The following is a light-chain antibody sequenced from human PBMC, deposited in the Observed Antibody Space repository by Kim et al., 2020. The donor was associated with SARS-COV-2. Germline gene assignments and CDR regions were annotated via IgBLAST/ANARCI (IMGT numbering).Light chain of an antibody. CDR3: QQSYSTPPYT. V-gene: IGKV1-39*01. CDR1: QSISSY. CDR2: AAS. Sequence: VSVGDRVTITCRASQSISSYLNWYQQKPGKAPKLLIYAASSLQSGVPSRCSGSGSGTDFTLTISSLQPEDFATYYCQQSYSTPPYTFGQGTKLEI. J-gene: IGKJ2*01.